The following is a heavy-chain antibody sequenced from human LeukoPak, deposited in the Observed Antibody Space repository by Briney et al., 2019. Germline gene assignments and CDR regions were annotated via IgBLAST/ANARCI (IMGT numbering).Heavy chain of an antibody. CDR2: VSGYNGNT. Sequence: ASVTVSCKASGYTFTSHGINWLRQAPGQGLEWMGWVSGYNGNTEYAQKFQGRVTMTTDRSTNTVYMELRSLRSDDTAVYYCARDRPVMITFGGVIIAAYWGQGTLVSVSS. CDR3: ARDRPVMITFGGVIIAAY. J-gene: IGHJ4*02. CDR1: GYTFTSHG. D-gene: IGHD3-16*02. V-gene: IGHV1-18*01.